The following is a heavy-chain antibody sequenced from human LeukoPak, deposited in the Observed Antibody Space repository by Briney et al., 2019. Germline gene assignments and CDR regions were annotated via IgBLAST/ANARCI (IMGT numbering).Heavy chain of an antibody. CDR1: GYTFTSYD. V-gene: IGHV1-8*03. D-gene: IGHD6-13*01. CDR3: ARSEYSSSWYGWFDP. CDR2: MNPNSGNT. Sequence: ASVKVSCKASGYTFTSYDINWVRQATGQGLEWMGWMNPNSGNTGYAQKFQGRVTITRNTSISTAYMELSSLRSEDTAVYYCARSEYSSSWYGWFDPWGQGTLVTVSS. J-gene: IGHJ5*02.